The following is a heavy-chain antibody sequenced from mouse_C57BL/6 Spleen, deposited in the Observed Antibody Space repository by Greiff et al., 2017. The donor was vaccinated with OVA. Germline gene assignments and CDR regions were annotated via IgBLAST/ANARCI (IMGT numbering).Heavy chain of an antibody. J-gene: IGHJ3*01. Sequence: VHVKQSVAELVRPGASVKLSCTASGFNIKNTYMHWVKQRPEQGLEWIGRIDPANGNTKYAPKFQGKATITADTSSNTAYLQLSSLTSEDTAIYYCAREGGGYDWGAWFAYWGQGTLVTVSA. CDR2: IDPANGNT. V-gene: IGHV14-3*01. CDR1: GFNIKNTY. CDR3: AREGGGYDWGAWFAY. D-gene: IGHD2-2*01.